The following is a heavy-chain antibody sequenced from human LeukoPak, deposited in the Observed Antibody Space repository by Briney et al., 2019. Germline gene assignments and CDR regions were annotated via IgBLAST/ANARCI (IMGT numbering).Heavy chain of an antibody. Sequence: SGGSLRLSCVVSTFTKAWMNWVRQAPGKGLEWVGRIRSNSDGGTIDYAAPVKGRFTLSRDDSKTTLYLQMNSLQTEDTAVYYCAADFYDSTWGQGTLVTVSS. CDR1: TFTKAW. V-gene: IGHV3-15*07. J-gene: IGHJ5*02. CDR3: AADFYDST. CDR2: IRSNSDGGTI. D-gene: IGHD3-22*01.